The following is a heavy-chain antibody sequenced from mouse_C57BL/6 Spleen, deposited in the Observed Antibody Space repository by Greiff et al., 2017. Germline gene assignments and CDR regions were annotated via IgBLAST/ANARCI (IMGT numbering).Heavy chain of an antibody. CDR3: ARHGDDYAVDY. V-gene: IGHV5-9*01. CDR1: GFTFSSYT. D-gene: IGHD2-4*01. CDR2: IGGGGGNT. Sequence: DVMLVESGGGLVKPGGSLKLSCAASGFTFSSYTMSWVRQTPEKRLEWVATIGGGGGNTYYPDSVKGRFTISRDNAKNTLYLQMSSLRSEDTALYYCARHGDDYAVDYWGQGTSVTVSS. J-gene: IGHJ4*01.